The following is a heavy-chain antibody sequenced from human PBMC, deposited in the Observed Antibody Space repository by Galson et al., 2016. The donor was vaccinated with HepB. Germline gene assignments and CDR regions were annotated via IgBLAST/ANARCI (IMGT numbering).Heavy chain of an antibody. D-gene: IGHD6-13*01. Sequence: SLRLSCAASGFTFSRNSMNWVRQAPGKGLEWVSYINSRSSSIYYADSVKGRFTISRDNAQNSLYLQMNSLRAEDTAVYFCARVFETTAAGTYDYWGQGTLVTVSS. CDR1: GFTFSRNS. CDR2: INSRSSSI. J-gene: IGHJ4*02. CDR3: ARVFETTAAGTYDY. V-gene: IGHV3-48*01.